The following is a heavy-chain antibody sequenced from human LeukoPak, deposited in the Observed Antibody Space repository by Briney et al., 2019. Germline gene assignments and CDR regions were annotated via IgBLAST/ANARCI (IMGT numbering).Heavy chain of an antibody. Sequence: SETLSLTCTVSGASIRSYYWNWVRQSSGKGLEWIGYSYYSVATSYNPSLKSRVTISVDTTKSEFSLNMTPVTAADTGVYFCARAKVASRTQLEYWGQGILVTVSS. CDR3: ARAKVASRTQLEY. V-gene: IGHV4-59*01. D-gene: IGHD5-12*01. CDR2: SYYSVAT. CDR1: GASIRSYY. J-gene: IGHJ4*02.